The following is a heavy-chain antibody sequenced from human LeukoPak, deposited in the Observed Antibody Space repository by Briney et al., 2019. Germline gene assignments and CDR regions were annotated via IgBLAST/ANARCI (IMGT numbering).Heavy chain of an antibody. CDR1: GGSINSGRYY. CDR2: IHSSGTPT. D-gene: IGHD2-21*02. CDR3: AAGGDDAKAGF. Sequence: SETLSLTCAVSGGSINSGRYYWDWIRQPPGKGLEWIGTIHSSGTPTFYNPSLESRVTIFADTSKNQFSLKVTSVTAADTAVYYCAAGGDDAKAGFWGQGTLVTVSS. J-gene: IGHJ4*02. V-gene: IGHV4-39*01.